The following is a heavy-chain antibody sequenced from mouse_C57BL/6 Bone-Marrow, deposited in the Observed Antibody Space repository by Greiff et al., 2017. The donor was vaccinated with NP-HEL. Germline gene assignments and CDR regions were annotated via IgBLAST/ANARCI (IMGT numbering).Heavy chain of an antibody. CDR2: LSDGGSYT. CDR1: GFTFSSYA. CDR3: ATYGPDY. Sequence: EVKLMESGGGLVKPGGSLKLSCAASGFTFSSYAMSWVRQTPEKRLEWVATLSDGGSYTYYPDNVKGRFTISRDNAKNNLYLQMSHLKSEDTAMYYCATYGPDYWGQGTTLTVAS. D-gene: IGHD1-1*01. J-gene: IGHJ2*01. V-gene: IGHV5-4*03.